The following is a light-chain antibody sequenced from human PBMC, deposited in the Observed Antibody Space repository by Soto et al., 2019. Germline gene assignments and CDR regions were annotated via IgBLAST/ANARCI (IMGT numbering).Light chain of an antibody. J-gene: IGKJ4*01. CDR1: QSVSSN. CDR2: GAS. Sequence: EILMTQSPATLSVSPRERATLSYMPSQSVSSNLAWYQQKTGQDTRLLIYGASTRATGIPARFSGSGSGTEFTLTISSLQSEDFAVYYCQQYNNWPLTFGGGTKVDIK. CDR3: QQYNNWPLT. V-gene: IGKV3-15*01.